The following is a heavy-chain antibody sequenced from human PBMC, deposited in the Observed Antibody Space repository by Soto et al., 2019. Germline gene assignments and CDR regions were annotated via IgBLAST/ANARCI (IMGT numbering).Heavy chain of an antibody. CDR1: GFICSSYD. CDR3: AKATATGGGAFDI. CDR2: ILVGGST. D-gene: IGHD2-8*02. V-gene: IGHV3-23*01. Sequence: GGSLRLSCAASGFICSSYDMSWVRQAPGKGLEWVSTILVGGSTHYPDSVRGRFTISRDNSKNTLFLQMNSLTAGDTAVYYCAKATATGGGAFDICGQGTMVTVSS. J-gene: IGHJ3*02.